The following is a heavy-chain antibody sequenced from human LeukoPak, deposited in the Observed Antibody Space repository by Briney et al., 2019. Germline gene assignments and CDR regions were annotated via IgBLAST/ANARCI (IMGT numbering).Heavy chain of an antibody. J-gene: IGHJ4*02. D-gene: IGHD1-26*01. CDR1: GHTFTSYD. V-gene: IGHV1-18*01. CDR3: ASSSGSYYVNDL. Sequence: ASVKVSCKPSGHTFTSYDISGVRQAPGQGLEWMGWISTYNGNTNYAQKFQGRVTMTTDTSTSTAYMELRSLKSDDTAVYYCASSSGSYYVNDLWGQGTLVTVSS. CDR2: ISTYNGNT.